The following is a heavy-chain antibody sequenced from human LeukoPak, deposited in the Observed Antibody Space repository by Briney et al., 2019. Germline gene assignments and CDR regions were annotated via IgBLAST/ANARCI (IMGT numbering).Heavy chain of an antibody. Sequence: PGGSLRLSCAASGFTFSSYGMHWVRQAPGKGLEWVAVISYDGSNKYYADSVKGRFTISRDNSKNTLYLQMNSLRAEDTAVYYCAKSRSGSYPDYWGQGTLVTVSS. CDR1: GFTFSSYG. V-gene: IGHV3-30*18. CDR2: ISYDGSNK. J-gene: IGHJ4*02. D-gene: IGHD1-26*01. CDR3: AKSRSGSYPDY.